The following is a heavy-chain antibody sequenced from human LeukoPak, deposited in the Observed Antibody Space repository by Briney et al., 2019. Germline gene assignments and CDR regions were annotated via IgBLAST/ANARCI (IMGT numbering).Heavy chain of an antibody. CDR2: IWYDGGIK. CDR3: ARDRGGSSDAFDI. J-gene: IGHJ3*02. V-gene: IGHV3-33*08. Sequence: QSGGSLRLSCAASGFTLSTYWMHWVRQAPGKGLEWVAVIWYDGGIKYCGDSVKGRFTISRDISKNTLYLQMNSLRAEDTAVYYCARDRGGSSDAFDIWGQGTMVTVSS. CDR1: GFTLSTYW. D-gene: IGHD2-2*01.